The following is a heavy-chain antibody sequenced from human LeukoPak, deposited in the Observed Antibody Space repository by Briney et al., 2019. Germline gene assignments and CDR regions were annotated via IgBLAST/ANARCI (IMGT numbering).Heavy chain of an antibody. D-gene: IGHD6-13*01. CDR3: ARHSPRGGYSSSAGTDY. V-gene: IGHV4-59*08. Sequence: SETLSLACTVSGGSISSYYWSWIRQPPGKGLEWIGYIYYSGSTYYNPSLKSRVTISVDTSKNQFSLKLSSVTAADTAVYYCARHSPRGGYSSSAGTDYWGQGTLVTVSS. CDR2: IYYSGST. J-gene: IGHJ4*02. CDR1: GGSISSYY.